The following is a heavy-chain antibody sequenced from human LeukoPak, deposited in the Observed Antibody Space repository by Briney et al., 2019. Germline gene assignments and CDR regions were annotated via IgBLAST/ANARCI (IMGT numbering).Heavy chain of an antibody. V-gene: IGHV3-11*01. CDR2: ISSSGSTI. D-gene: IGHD3-22*01. CDR3: ASLVQYYYDSSGYCDY. J-gene: IGHJ4*02. CDR1: GFTFSDYY. Sequence: PGRSLRLSCAASGFTFSDYYMSWIRQAPGKGLEWVSYISSSGSTIYYADSVKGRFTISRDNAKNSLYLQMNSLRAEDTAVYYCASLVQYYYDSSGYCDYWGQGTLVTVSS.